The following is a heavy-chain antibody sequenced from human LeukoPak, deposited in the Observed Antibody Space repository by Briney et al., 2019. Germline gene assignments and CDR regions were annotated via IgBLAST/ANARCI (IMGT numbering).Heavy chain of an antibody. Sequence: TSSETLFLTCAVYGGSFSGYYWSWIRQPPGKGLEWIGEINHSGSTNYNPSLKSRVTISEDTSKNQFSLKLSSVTAADTAVYYCARGGQYFDWLLPFDYWGQGTLVTVSS. V-gene: IGHV4-34*01. D-gene: IGHD3-9*01. CDR3: ARGGQYFDWLLPFDY. J-gene: IGHJ4*02. CDR1: GGSFSGYY. CDR2: INHSGST.